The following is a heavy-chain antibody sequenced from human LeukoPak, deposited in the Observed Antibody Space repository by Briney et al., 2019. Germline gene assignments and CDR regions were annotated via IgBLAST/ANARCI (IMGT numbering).Heavy chain of an antibody. J-gene: IGHJ6*03. Sequence: SVKVSCKASGGTFSSYAISWVRQAPGQGLEWMGGIIPIFGTANYAQKFQGRVTITADESTSTAYMELSSLRSEDTAVYYSARVRDGYNYYYYYYMDVWGKGTTVTVSS. CDR2: IIPIFGTA. D-gene: IGHD5-24*01. V-gene: IGHV1-69*01. CDR1: GGTFSSYA. CDR3: ARVRDGYNYYYYYYMDV.